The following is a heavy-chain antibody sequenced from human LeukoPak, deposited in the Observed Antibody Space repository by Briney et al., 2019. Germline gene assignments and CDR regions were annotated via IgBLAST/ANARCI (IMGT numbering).Heavy chain of an antibody. D-gene: IGHD3-22*01. CDR3: ARDGGLGVVVITWYFDY. V-gene: IGHV3-21*01. J-gene: IGHJ4*02. Sequence: GGSLRLSCAASGFTFSSYSMNWVRQAPGKGLEWVSSISSSSSYIYYADSVKGRFTISRDNAKNSLYLQMNSLRAEDTAVYYCARDGGLGVVVITWYFDYWGQGTLVTVSS. CDR1: GFTFSSYS. CDR2: ISSSSSYI.